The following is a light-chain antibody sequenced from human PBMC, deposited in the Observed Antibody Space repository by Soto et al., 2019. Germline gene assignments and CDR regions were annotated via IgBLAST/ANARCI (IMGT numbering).Light chain of an antibody. J-gene: IGKJ3*01. Sequence: EIVLMQSPGTLSLSPGEGATLSCRPSQGVNSNCVAWDQQKPADARRVLIVDASRRATGVPDRFSGSGSGTDFPLPLRSRAPDDFAPYSCQHYGSSHFTFGPGA. V-gene: IGKV3-20*01. CDR3: QHYGSSHFT. CDR2: DAS. CDR1: QGVNSNC.